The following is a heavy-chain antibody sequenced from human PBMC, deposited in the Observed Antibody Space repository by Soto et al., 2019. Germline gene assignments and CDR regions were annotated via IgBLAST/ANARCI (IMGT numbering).Heavy chain of an antibody. CDR1: GDSVTSDSYY. CDR3: AKGFSTGLHVDS. V-gene: IGHV4-61*01. J-gene: IGHJ5*01. Sequence: SETLSLTCSVSGDSVTSDSYYWTWIRQPPGKTLEWVGFILSSGGTSTNPSLRSRLSMSVDTSKNQFSMRLTSVTAADTGVYFCAKGFSTGLHVDSWGRGAHVTVSS. CDR2: ILSSGGT. D-gene: IGHD6-19*01.